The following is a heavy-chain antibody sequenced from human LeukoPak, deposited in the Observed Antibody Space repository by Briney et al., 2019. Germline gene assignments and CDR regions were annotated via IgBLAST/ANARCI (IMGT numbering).Heavy chain of an antibody. J-gene: IGHJ2*01. D-gene: IGHD2-8*01. V-gene: IGHV3-13*04. CDR1: GFTFNSYD. CDR2: IDVDGDT. CDR3: VREETGNGFRCFDL. Sequence: PGGSLRLSCAASGFTFNSYDMHWVRQAAGTGLEWVSAIDVDGDTYYPSSVRGRITISRENAKNSLYLQMNSLRAGDTAVYYCVREETGNGFRCFDLWGRGTLVTVSS.